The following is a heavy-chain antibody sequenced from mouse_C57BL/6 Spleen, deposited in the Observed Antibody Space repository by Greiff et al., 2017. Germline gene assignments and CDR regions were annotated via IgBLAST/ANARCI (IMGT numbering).Heavy chain of an antibody. CDR2: INYDGSST. J-gene: IGHJ3*01. V-gene: IGHV5-16*01. CDR3: ARMIYDGYYDWFAY. D-gene: IGHD2-3*01. CDR1: GFTFSDYY. Sequence: EVMLVESEGGLVQPGSSMKLSCTASGFTFSDYYMAWVRQVPEKGLEWVANINYDGSSTYYLDSLKSRFIISRDNAKNMLYLQMSSLKSEDTATYYCARMIYDGYYDWFAYWGQGTLVTVSA.